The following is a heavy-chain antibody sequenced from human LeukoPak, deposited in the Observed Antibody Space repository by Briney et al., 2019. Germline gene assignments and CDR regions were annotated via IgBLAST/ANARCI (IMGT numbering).Heavy chain of an antibody. CDR1: GFTFSSYS. D-gene: IGHD2-8*01. J-gene: IGHJ4*02. CDR3: ARDVPNGFFDY. CDR2: INIEGSQK. V-gene: IGHV3-7*01. Sequence: GGSLRPSCAASGFTFSSYSMCWVRQAPGKGLEWVANINIEGSQKNYVDSVKGRFTISRDNAENSLYLQLNSLRAEDAAMYFCARDVPNGFFDYWGQGALVTVSS.